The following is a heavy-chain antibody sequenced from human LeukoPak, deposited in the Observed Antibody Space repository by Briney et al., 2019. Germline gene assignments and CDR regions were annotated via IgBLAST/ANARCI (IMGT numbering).Heavy chain of an antibody. Sequence: PGGSLRLSCAASGFTFSPYWMSWVRQAPGKGLEWVANIKQDGSEKYYVDPVKGRFTISRDNAKNSLYLQMNSLRAEDTALYYCATHRGYSYGTAEDFDYWGQGTLVTVSS. CDR3: ATHRGYSYGTAEDFDY. J-gene: IGHJ4*02. CDR1: GFTFSPYW. V-gene: IGHV3-7*01. CDR2: IKQDGSEK. D-gene: IGHD5-18*01.